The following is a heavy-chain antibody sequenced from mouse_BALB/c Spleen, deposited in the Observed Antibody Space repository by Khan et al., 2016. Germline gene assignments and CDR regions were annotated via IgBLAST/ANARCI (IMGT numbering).Heavy chain of an antibody. CDR1: SYTFTSYS. J-gene: IGHJ2*01. CDR2: INPSSGYT. Sequence: QVQLQESGAELARPGASVKMSCKASSYTFTSYSMHWVQQRPGQGLEWIGYINPSSGYTKHNQKYKDKATLHADKYSSTAYMQLSNLTSEASAGYSYAGTREQWDQGTPLTVSS. CDR3: AGTREQ. V-gene: IGHV1-4*01.